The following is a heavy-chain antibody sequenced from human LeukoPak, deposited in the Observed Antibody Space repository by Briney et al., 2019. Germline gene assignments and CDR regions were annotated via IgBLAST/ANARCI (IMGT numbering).Heavy chain of an antibody. J-gene: IGHJ4*02. D-gene: IGHD3-16*01. CDR1: GGSFSDYL. CDR2: ISHGGHT. CDR3: AREMITDRGGYDS. V-gene: IGHV4-34*01. Sequence: PSETLSLTFAVYGGSFSDYLWDWIRQSPGKGLEWIGEISHGGHTNYNPSLKSRVTVSVDTSKNQFSLNLNTMTAADTAVYYCAREMITDRGGYDSWGQGTLVSVSS.